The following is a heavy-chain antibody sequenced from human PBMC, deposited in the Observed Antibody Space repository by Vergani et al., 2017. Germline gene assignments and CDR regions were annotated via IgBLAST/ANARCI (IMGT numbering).Heavy chain of an antibody. Sequence: QLQLQESGPGLVKPSETLSLTCTVSGGSISSSSYYWGWIRQPPGKGLEWIGSIYYSGSTYYNPSLKSRVTISVDTSKNQLSLKLSCVTAADTAVYYCARQRPYSSGWNDYWGQGTLVTVSS. CDR2: IYYSGST. V-gene: IGHV4-39*01. CDR1: GGSISSSSYY. J-gene: IGHJ4*02. CDR3: ARQRPYSSGWNDY. D-gene: IGHD6-19*01.